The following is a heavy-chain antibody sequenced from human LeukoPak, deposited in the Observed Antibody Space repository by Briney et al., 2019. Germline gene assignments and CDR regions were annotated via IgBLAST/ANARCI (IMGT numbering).Heavy chain of an antibody. D-gene: IGHD5-18*01. J-gene: IGHJ4*02. CDR3: ANDLGWIQLNLG. CDR1: GFTFSSYS. V-gene: IGHV3-21*04. Sequence: GGSLRLSCAASGFTFSSYSMNWVRQAPGKGLEWVSSISSSSSYIYYADSVKGRFTISRDNSKNTVYLQMNSLRAEDTAVYYCANDLGWIQLNLGRGQGTLVTVSS. CDR2: ISSSSSYI.